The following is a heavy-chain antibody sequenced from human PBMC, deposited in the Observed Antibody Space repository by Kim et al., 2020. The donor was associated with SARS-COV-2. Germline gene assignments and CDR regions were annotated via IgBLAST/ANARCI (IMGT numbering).Heavy chain of an antibody. CDR3: ARGSLIAAASFASGYFDY. D-gene: IGHD6-13*01. V-gene: IGHV1-69*01. Sequence: QGRVTITADESTSTAYMELSSLRSEDTAVYYCARGSLIAAASFASGYFDYWGQGTLVTVSS. J-gene: IGHJ4*02.